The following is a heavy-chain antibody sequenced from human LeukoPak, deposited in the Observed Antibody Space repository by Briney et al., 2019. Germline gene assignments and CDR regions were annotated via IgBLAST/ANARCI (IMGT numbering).Heavy chain of an antibody. Sequence: ASVKVSCKASGYTFTSYAMRWVRQAPGQRLEWMGWINAGNGNTKYSQKFQGRVTITRDTSASTAYMELSSLRSEDTAVYYCARAPENCGGDCPFDYWGQGTLVTVSS. CDR2: INAGNGNT. D-gene: IGHD2-21*02. CDR3: ARAPENCGGDCPFDY. V-gene: IGHV1-3*01. J-gene: IGHJ4*02. CDR1: GYTFTSYA.